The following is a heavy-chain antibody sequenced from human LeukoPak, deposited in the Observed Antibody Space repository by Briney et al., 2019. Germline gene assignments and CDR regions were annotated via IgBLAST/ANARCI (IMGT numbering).Heavy chain of an antibody. J-gene: IGHJ4*02. CDR1: GFTFSSYA. V-gene: IGHV3-30*18. CDR3: AKGWCSGGSCLFDY. D-gene: IGHD2-15*01. CDR2: ISYDGSNK. Sequence: GGSLRLSCAASGFTFSSYAMSWVRQAPGKGLEWVAVISYDGSNKYYADSVKGRFTISRDNSKNTLYLQMNSLRAEDTAVYYCAKGWCSGGSCLFDYWGQGTLVTVSS.